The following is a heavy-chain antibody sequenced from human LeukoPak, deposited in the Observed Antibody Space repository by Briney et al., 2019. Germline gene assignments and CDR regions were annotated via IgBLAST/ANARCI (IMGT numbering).Heavy chain of an antibody. CDR3: VKYYDSSGSYYFDY. CDR2: ISGSGAST. V-gene: IGHV3-23*01. CDR1: GFTFSSYA. Sequence: GGSLRLSCAASGFTFSSYAMSWVRQAPGKGLEWVSTISGSGASTYYADSVKGRFTISRDNSKNTLYLQMNSLRAEDTAVYYCVKYYDSSGSYYFDYWGQGTLVTVSS. J-gene: IGHJ4*02. D-gene: IGHD3-22*01.